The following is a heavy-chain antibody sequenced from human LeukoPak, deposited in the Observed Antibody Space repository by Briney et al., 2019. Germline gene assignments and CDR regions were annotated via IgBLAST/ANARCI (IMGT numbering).Heavy chain of an antibody. V-gene: IGHV3-53*01. CDR1: GFTVSSNY. D-gene: IGHD3-10*01. Sequence: GESLRLSCAASGFTVSSNYMSWVRQAPGKGLEWVSVTYSNGRTYYADSVKGRFTISRDISKNTLYLQMNSLRAEDTAVYYCARVLSGRGSLYDYYYMDVWGKGTTVTISS. J-gene: IGHJ6*03. CDR3: ARVLSGRGSLYDYYYMDV. CDR2: TYSNGRT.